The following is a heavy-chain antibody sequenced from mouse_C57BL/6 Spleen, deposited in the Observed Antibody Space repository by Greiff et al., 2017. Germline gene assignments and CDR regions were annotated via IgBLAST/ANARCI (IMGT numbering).Heavy chain of an antibody. CDR1: GYTFTSYW. CDR3: ARDTTVEPFAY. J-gene: IGHJ3*01. D-gene: IGHD1-1*01. V-gene: IGHV1-64*01. CDR2: IHPNSGST. Sequence: QVQLQQPGAELVKPGASVKLSCKASGYTFTSYWMHWVKQRPGQGLEWIGMIHPNSGSTNYNEKFKSKAKLTVDKSSSTAYMQLSSLTSEDSAVYYCARDTTVEPFAYWGQGTLVTVSA.